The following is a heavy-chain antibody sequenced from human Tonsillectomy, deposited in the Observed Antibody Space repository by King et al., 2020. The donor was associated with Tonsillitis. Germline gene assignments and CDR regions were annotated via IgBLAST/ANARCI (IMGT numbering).Heavy chain of an antibody. D-gene: IGHD3-16*01. CDR1: GFTFSSYG. CDR2: IRYDGSNK. J-gene: IGHJ6*02. CDR3: AKEIKGDYYYGMDV. V-gene: IGHV3-30*02. Sequence: VQLVESGGGVVQPGGSLRLSCAASGFTFSSYGMHWVRQAPGKGLEGVAFIRYDGSNKYYADSVKGRFTISRDNSKNTLYLQMNSLRAEDTAVYYCAKEIKGDYYYGMDVWGQGTTVTVSS.